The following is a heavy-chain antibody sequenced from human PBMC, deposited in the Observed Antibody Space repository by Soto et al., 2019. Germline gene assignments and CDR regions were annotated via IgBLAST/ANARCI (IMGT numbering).Heavy chain of an antibody. CDR3: ARVVGSSGCPEDAFDI. CDR2: INPSGGST. J-gene: IGHJ3*02. V-gene: IGHV1-46*01. D-gene: IGHD6-19*01. CDR1: GYTFTSYY. Sequence: ASVKVSCKASGYTFTSYYMYWVRQAPGQGLEWMGIINPSGGSTSYAQKFQGRVTMTRDTSTSTVYMELSSLRSEDTAVYYCARVVGSSGCPEDAFDIWGQGTMVTVAS.